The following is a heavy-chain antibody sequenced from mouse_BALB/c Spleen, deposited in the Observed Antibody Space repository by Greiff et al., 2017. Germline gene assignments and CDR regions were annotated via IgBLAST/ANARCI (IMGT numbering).Heavy chain of an antibody. J-gene: IGHJ1*01. V-gene: IGHV5-9-4*01. CDR1: GFTFSSYA. D-gene: IGHD2-14*01. Sequence: EVQRVESGGGLVKPGGSLKLSCAASGFTFSSYAMSWVRQSPEKRLEWVAEISSGGSYTYYPDTVTGRFTISRDNAKNTLYLEMSSLRSEDTAMYYCARVYYRYGYFDVWGAGTTVTVSA. CDR3: ARVYYRYGYFDV. CDR2: ISSGGSYT.